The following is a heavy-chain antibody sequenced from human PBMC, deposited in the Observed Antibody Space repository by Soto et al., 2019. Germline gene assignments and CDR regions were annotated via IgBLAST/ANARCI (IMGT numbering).Heavy chain of an antibody. J-gene: IGHJ4*02. Sequence: EVQLVESGGGLVKPGGSLRLSCAASGLTFANAWMSWVRQAPGKGREWVGRVRSKADGGTTDYAAPVKGRFTISRDDSENTLYLQMKSLKIDDTAVYYCRRDWAYPVLWGQGTLVTVSS. D-gene: IGHD3-9*01. CDR2: VRSKADGGTT. V-gene: IGHV3-15*01. CDR1: GLTFANAW. CDR3: RRDWAYPVL.